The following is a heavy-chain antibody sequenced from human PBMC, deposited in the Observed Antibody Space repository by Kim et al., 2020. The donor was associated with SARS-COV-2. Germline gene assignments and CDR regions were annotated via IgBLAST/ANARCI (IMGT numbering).Heavy chain of an antibody. CDR3: ARDREPAAAYYFDY. D-gene: IGHD2-2*01. CDR1: GFTFSSYG. CDR2: IWYDGSNK. Sequence: GGSLRLSCAASGFTFSSYGMHWVRQAPGKGLEWVAVIWYDGSNKYYADSVKGRFTISRDNSKNTLYLQMNSLRAEDTAVYYCARDREPAAAYYFDYWGQGTLVTVSS. V-gene: IGHV3-33*01. J-gene: IGHJ4*02.